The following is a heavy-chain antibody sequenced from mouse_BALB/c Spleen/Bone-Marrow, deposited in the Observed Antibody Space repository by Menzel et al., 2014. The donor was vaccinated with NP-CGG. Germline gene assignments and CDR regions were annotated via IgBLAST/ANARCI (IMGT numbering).Heavy chain of an antibody. CDR1: GYTFTSYV. V-gene: IGHV1-14*01. J-gene: IGHJ2*01. D-gene: IGHD3-2*01. Sequence: VQLQQPGPELVKPGASVKMSCKASGYTFTSYVMHWVKQKPGQGLEWIGYINPYNDGTKYNEKFKGKATLTSDKSSSTAYMELSSLTSEDSAVYYCARPRQLGLPYYFDYWGQGTPLTVSS. CDR2: INPYNDGT. CDR3: ARPRQLGLPYYFDY.